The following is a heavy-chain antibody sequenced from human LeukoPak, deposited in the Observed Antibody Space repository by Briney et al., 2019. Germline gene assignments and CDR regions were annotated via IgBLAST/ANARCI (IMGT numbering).Heavy chain of an antibody. CDR2: ISYDGSNK. Sequence: PGGSLRLSCAASGFTFSSYAMHWVRQAPGKGLGWVAVISYDGSNKYYADSVKGRFTISRDNSKNTLYLQMNSLRAEDTAVYYCAREHYDILTAQRSFDYWGQGTLVTVSS. CDR1: GFTFSSYA. D-gene: IGHD3-9*01. V-gene: IGHV3-30*01. J-gene: IGHJ4*02. CDR3: AREHYDILTAQRSFDY.